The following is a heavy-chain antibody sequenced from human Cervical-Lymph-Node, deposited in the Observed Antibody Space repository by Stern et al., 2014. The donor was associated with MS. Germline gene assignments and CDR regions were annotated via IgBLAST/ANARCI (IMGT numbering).Heavy chain of an antibody. D-gene: IGHD6-19*01. CDR3: AKDLESGWYAGSYYYYYGMDV. J-gene: IGHJ6*02. CDR1: GFNFNNYG. V-gene: IGHV3-30*18. Sequence: QLVQSGGGVVQPGRSLRLSCAASGFNFNNYGMHWVRQAPGKGLEWVAVTSFDGNDKYYSDSVKGRFTISRDNSKNTLYLQMNSLRAEDTAVYYCAKDLESGWYAGSYYYYYGMDVWGQGTTVTVSS. CDR2: TSFDGNDK.